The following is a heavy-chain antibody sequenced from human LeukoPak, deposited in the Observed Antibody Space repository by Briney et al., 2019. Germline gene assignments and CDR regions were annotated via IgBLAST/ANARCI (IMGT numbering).Heavy chain of an antibody. J-gene: IGHJ4*02. V-gene: IGHV1-2*06. D-gene: IGHD3-22*01. CDR1: GYTFTGYY. CDR2: INPNSGGT. CDR3: ARDFSEYYYDSSGYYDY. Sequence: ASVEVSCKASGYTFTGYYMHWVRQAPGQGLEWMGRINPNSGGTNYAQKFQGRVTMTRDTSISTAYMELSRLRSDDTAVYYCARDFSEYYYDSSGYYDYWGQGTLVTVSS.